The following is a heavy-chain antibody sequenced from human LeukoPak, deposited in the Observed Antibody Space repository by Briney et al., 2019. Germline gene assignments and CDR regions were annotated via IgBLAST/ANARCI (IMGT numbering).Heavy chain of an antibody. CDR1: GFTFSSFS. Sequence: GGSLRLSCAASGFTFSSFSMNWVRQAPGKGLEWVSSISSRSSYIYYADSVKGRFTISRDNAKNSLYLQMNSLRAEDTAVYYCARGVGGGMDVWGQGTTVTVSS. D-gene: IGHD1-26*01. CDR3: ARGVGGGMDV. CDR2: ISSRSSYI. V-gene: IGHV3-21*01. J-gene: IGHJ6*02.